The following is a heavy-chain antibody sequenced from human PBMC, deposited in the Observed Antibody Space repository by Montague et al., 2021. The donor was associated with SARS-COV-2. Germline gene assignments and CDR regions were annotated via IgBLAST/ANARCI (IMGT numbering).Heavy chain of an antibody. Sequence: TRSLTCTVSGGYISSGSYYWSWIRQTAGRGMEWIGRIYASGSTKYNPSLKSRVTISVDTSKNQFSLKVSSVTAADTAVYYCARDLSSSWSYWFDPWGQGTLVTVSS. D-gene: IGHD6-13*01. J-gene: IGHJ5*02. CDR1: GGYISSGSYY. V-gene: IGHV4-61*02. CDR2: IYASGST. CDR3: ARDLSSSWSYWFDP.